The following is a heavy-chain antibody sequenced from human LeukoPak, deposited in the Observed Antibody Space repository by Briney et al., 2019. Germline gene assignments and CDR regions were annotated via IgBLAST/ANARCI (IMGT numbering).Heavy chain of an antibody. CDR2: INHSGST. J-gene: IGHJ4*02. V-gene: IGHV4-34*01. CDR3: ARGLPFDY. CDR1: GGSISSYY. Sequence: SETLSLTCTVSGGSISSYYWSWIRQPPGKGLEWIGEINHSGSTNYNPSLKSRVTISVDTSKNQFSLKLSSVTAADTAVYYCARGLPFDYWGQGTLVTVSS.